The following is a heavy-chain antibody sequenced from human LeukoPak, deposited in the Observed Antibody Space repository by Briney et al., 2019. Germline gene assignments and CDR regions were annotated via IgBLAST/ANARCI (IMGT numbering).Heavy chain of an antibody. CDR3: AVVPPGGYYYYMDV. CDR2: IIPIFGTA. V-gene: IGHV1-69*06. D-gene: IGHD2-2*01. Sequence: SVKVSCKASGGTFSSYAISWVRQAPGQGLEWMGGIIPIFGTANYAQKFQGRVTITADKSTSTAYMELSRLRSDDTAVYYCAVVPPGGYYYYMDVWGKGTTVTVSS. CDR1: GGTFSSYA. J-gene: IGHJ6*03.